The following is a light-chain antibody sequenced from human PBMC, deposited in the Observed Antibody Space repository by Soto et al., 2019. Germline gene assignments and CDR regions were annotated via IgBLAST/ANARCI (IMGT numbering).Light chain of an antibody. V-gene: IGKV3-20*01. CDR1: QSVPSNS. CDR2: GAS. J-gene: IGKJ1*01. CDR3: LQHGSSLWT. Sequence: EIVLTQSPGTLSLSPGERATLSCRASQSVPSNSLAWYQHRPGQAPRLLIYGASSRATGIPDRFSGSGSGTDVILTSSRLEPADVAVYYCLQHGSSLWTCGQGTNVET.